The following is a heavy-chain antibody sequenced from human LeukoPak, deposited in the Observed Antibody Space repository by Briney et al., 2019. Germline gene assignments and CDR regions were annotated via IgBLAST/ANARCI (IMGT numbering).Heavy chain of an antibody. CDR3: ARAIVAAPKEYMDV. D-gene: IGHD2-2*01. CDR2: INHSGNT. CDR1: GGSFSDFY. Sequence: PSETLSLTCAVHGGSFSDFYWSWIRQSPGKGLEWIAEINHSGNTNYSPSLKSRVIISVDTSKNQFSLKLNSVTAADTAVYYCARAIVAAPKEYMDVWGQGTTVTVSS. J-gene: IGHJ6*02. V-gene: IGHV4-34*01.